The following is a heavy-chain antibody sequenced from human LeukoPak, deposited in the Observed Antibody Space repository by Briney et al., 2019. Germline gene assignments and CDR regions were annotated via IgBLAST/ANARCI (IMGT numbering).Heavy chain of an antibody. J-gene: IGHJ4*02. V-gene: IGHV3-74*01. CDR3: ARGGYYYDRTVGGGFDY. CDR2: INNAGSSS. CDR1: GFTFSSNW. D-gene: IGHD3-22*01. Sequence: GGSLRLSCAVSGFTFSSNWMHWVRQAPGKGLVWVSRINNAGSSSSNADSVKGRFTISRDNAKTTLKMQMNSMRAEDTAVYYCARGGYYYDRTVGGGFDYWGEGALVSVSS.